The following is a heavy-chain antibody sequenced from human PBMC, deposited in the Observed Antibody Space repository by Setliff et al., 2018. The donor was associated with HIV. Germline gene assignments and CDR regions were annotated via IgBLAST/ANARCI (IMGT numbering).Heavy chain of an antibody. V-gene: IGHV4-38-2*01. D-gene: IGHD2-15*01. CDR1: GYSISSGYY. CDR3: ARVARCSGGSCYFIDY. CDR2: IYHHGTT. Sequence: SETLSLTCAVSGYSISSGYYWCWIRQPPGKGLEWIGNIYHHGTTYYYPSLKGRVTISLDTSNNQFSLNLNSVTAADTAVYYCARVARCSGGSCYFIDYWGQGTLVTVSS. J-gene: IGHJ4*02.